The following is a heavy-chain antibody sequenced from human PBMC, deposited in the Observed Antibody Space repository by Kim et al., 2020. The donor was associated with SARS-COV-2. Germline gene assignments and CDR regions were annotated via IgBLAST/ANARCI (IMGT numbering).Heavy chain of an antibody. CDR2: T. V-gene: IGHV4-30-2*01. D-gene: IGHD4-4*01. CDR3: TRGPYSDYFDY. Sequence: TDYIPSLKSRATISVDRSKNQFSLTLTSVTAADTAVYYCTRGPYSDYFDYWGQGTLVTVSS. J-gene: IGHJ4*02.